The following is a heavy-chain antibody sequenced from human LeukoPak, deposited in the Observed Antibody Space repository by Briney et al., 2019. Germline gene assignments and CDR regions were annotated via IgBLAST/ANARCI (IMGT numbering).Heavy chain of an antibody. V-gene: IGHV3-11*01. D-gene: IGHD1-1*01. CDR1: GFTFSDYY. Sequence: GGSLRLSCAASGFTFSDYYMSWIRQAPGKGLEWVSYISSSGSTIYYADSVKGRFTISRDNAKNSLYLQMNSLRAEDTAVYYSAGEGWNRFGYYYYGMDVWGQGTTVTVSS. CDR2: ISSSGSTI. J-gene: IGHJ6*02. CDR3: AGEGWNRFGYYYYGMDV.